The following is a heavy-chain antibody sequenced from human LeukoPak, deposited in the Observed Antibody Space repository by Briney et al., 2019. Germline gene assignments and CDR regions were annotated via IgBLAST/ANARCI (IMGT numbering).Heavy chain of an antibody. V-gene: IGHV1-2*02. J-gene: IGHJ4*02. CDR1: GYTFTGYY. CDR2: INPNSGGT. D-gene: IGHD6-19*01. Sequence: GASVKVSCKASGYTFTGYYIHWVRQAPGQGLEWMGWINPNSGGTKYAQKFQGRVTITRDTSISIAYMELSSLTSDDTALYYCATDGAVAGTAYPEYWGQETLVTVSS. CDR3: ATDGAVAGTAYPEY.